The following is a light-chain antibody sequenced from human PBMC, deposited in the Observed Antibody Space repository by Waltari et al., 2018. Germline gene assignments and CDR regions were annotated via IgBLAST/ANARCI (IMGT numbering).Light chain of an antibody. CDR3: MQCTHWPPDT. Sequence: DVVMTQSPLSLPVTLGQPASISCRSSQSFVYSDGNTYLNWFQTRTGKYPRRLIYKVSKRDSGVPYRFSGSVACTDFTLKISRVEAEDVGVYYCMQCTHWPPDTFGGGTKVEIK. V-gene: IGKV2-30*01. CDR1: QSFVYSDGNTY. J-gene: IGKJ4*01. CDR2: KVS.